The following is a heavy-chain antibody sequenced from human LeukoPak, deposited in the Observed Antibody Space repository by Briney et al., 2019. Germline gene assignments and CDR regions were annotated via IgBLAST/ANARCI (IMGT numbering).Heavy chain of an antibody. CDR2: IYYSGST. CDR3: ARDNHGDYNNWFDP. Sequence: PSQTLSLTCTVSGGSISSGGYYWSWIRQHPGKGLEWIGYIYYSGSTYYNPSLKSRVTISVDTSKKQFSLKLSPVTAADTAVYYCARDNHGDYNNWFDPWGQGTLVTVSS. V-gene: IGHV4-31*03. J-gene: IGHJ5*02. CDR1: GGSISSGGYY. D-gene: IGHD4-17*01.